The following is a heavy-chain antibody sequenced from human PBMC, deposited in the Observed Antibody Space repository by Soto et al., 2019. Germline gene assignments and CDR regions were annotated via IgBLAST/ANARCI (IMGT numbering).Heavy chain of an antibody. Sequence: PGGSLRLSCAESGFTFSSYWMSWVRQAPGKGLEWVANIKQDGSEKYYVDSVKGRFTISRDNAKNSLYLQMNSLRAEDTAVYYCASGGPRDAFDIWGQGTMVAVSS. CDR1: GFTFSSYW. J-gene: IGHJ3*02. CDR3: ASGGPRDAFDI. CDR2: IKQDGSEK. V-gene: IGHV3-7*05. D-gene: IGHD3-16*01.